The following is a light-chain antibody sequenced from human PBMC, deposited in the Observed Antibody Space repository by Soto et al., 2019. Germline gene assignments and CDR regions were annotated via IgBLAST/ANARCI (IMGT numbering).Light chain of an antibody. Sequence: EMVLTQSPATLSVSPGERATLSCRASESVGRNLAWYQQKPGQPPRLLIYRASTKIPAVPPRFSGSGSGTEFTLTISSLQSEDLAVYYCQQSNNWPYTFGQGAKLEIK. V-gene: IGKV3-15*01. CDR2: RAS. CDR1: ESVGRN. J-gene: IGKJ2*01. CDR3: QQSNNWPYT.